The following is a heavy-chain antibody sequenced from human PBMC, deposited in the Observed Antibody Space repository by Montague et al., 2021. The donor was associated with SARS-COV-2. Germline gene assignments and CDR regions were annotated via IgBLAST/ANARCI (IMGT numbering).Heavy chain of an antibody. CDR2: MYYSGST. J-gene: IGHJ4*02. CDR3: ARDFDY. V-gene: IGHV4-59*13. CDR1: GGSISSYY. Sequence: SETLSLTCTVSGGSISSYYWSWIRQLPGKGLEWIGYMYYSGSTNYNPSLKSRVTLSVDTSKNQFFLKLSSVTAADTAVYYCARDFDYWGQGTLVTVSS.